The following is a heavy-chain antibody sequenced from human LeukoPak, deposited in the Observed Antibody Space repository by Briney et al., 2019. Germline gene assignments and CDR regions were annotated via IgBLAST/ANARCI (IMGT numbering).Heavy chain of an antibody. CDR2: ISAYNGNT. V-gene: IGHV1-18*01. J-gene: IGHJ6*03. CDR1: GYTFTSYG. D-gene: IGHD2-2*02. CDR3: ARVRYGVVIPAAILHYYYYMDV. Sequence: ASVKVSCKASGYTFTSYGISWVRQAPGQGLEWMGWISAYNGNTNYAQKLQGRVTMTTDTSTSTAYMELRSLRSDDTAVYYCARVRYGVVIPAAILHYYYYMDVWGKGTTVTVSS.